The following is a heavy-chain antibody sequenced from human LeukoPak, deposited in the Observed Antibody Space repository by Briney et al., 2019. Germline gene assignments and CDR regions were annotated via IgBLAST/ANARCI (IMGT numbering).Heavy chain of an antibody. Sequence: GGSLRLSCAASGFTFSSYWMSWVRQAPGKGLEWMANIKQDGSEKNYVDSVKGRFTISRDNAKNSLSLQMNSLRAEDTAVYYCARDRGCSSSSCWFDPWGQGTLVTVSS. J-gene: IGHJ5*02. V-gene: IGHV3-7*01. CDR2: IKQDGSEK. D-gene: IGHD2-2*01. CDR3: ARDRGCSSSSCWFDP. CDR1: GFTFSSYW.